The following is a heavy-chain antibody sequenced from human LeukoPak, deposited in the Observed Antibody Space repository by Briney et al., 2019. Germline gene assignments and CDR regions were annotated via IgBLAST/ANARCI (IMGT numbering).Heavy chain of an antibody. CDR1: GGSVSSYY. CDR3: ARFYSVPRGWFVLLYLDL. D-gene: IGHD6-19*01. Sequence: SETLSLTCTVSGGSVSSYYWSWVRQPPGKGLEWIGHIYSSENTKYNSSLESRVTMSLDTSKNRFFLTMTSVTAADTAVYYCARFYSVPRGWFVLLYLDLWGRGTLVTVSS. J-gene: IGHJ2*01. CDR2: IYSSENT. V-gene: IGHV4-4*09.